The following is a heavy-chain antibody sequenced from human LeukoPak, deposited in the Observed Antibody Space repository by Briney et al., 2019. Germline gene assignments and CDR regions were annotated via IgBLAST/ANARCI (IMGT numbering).Heavy chain of an antibody. CDR1: GFTFSDYW. J-gene: IGHJ4*02. CDR2: IKEDGSKK. Sequence: GGSLRLSCSASGFTFSDYWMSWVRQAPGKGPEWVANIKEDGSKKHHVDSVKGRFTIYRDNSKNSLYLQMNSLRVEDTAVYYCARKFPVDYWGQGTLVTVSS. CDR3: ARKFPVDY. V-gene: IGHV3-7*01.